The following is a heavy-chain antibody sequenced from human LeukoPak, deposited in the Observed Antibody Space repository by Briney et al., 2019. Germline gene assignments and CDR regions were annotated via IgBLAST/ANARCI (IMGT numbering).Heavy chain of an antibody. Sequence: SETLSLTCTVSGGSISGYYWSWIRQPPGKGLECIGYIYYSGSTNYNPSLKSRVTISVDTSKNQFSLKLSSVTAADTAVYYCARDTFSLYAFDIWGQGTMVTVSS. V-gene: IGHV4-59*12. J-gene: IGHJ3*02. CDR3: ARDTFSLYAFDI. CDR1: GGSISGYY. CDR2: IYYSGST.